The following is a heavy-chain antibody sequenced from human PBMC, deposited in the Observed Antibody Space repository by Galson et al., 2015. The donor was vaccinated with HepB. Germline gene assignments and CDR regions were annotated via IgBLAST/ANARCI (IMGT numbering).Heavy chain of an antibody. CDR1: GITFSDYY. CDR3: VRYPRFPDA. CDR2: ISGSGHEI. V-gene: IGHV3-11*01. Sequence: SLRLSCAVSGITFSDYYMSWIRQVPGKGPEYISYISGSGHEIGYADSVKGRFTVSRDNAKNSLYLQMNSLRADGTAVYYCVRYPRFPDAWGQGTLVTVSS. J-gene: IGHJ5*02.